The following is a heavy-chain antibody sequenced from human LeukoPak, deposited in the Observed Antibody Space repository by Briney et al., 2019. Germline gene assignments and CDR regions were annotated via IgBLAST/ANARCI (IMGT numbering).Heavy chain of an antibody. V-gene: IGHV4-59*01. CDR2: IYYSGST. Sequence: SETLSLTCTVSGGSISSYYWSWIRQPPGKGLEWIGYIYYSGSTNYNPSLKSRVTISVDTSKNQFSLKLSSVTAADTAVYYCAREYCSSTSCYIDYWGQGTLVTVSS. D-gene: IGHD2-2*02. CDR1: GGSISSYY. CDR3: AREYCSSTSCYIDY. J-gene: IGHJ4*02.